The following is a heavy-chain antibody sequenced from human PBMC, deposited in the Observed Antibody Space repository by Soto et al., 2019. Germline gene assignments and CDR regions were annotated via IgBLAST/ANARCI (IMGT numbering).Heavy chain of an antibody. CDR2: INHSGST. CDR3: ARGGYDSSGYSGEAFDI. J-gene: IGHJ3*02. D-gene: IGHD3-22*01. Sequence: SETLSLTCAVYGGSFSGYYWSWIRQPPGKGLEWIGEINHSGSTNYNPSLKSRVTISVDTSKNQFSLKLSSVTAADTAVYYCARGGYDSSGYSGEAFDIWGQGTMVTVSS. V-gene: IGHV4-34*01. CDR1: GGSFSGYY.